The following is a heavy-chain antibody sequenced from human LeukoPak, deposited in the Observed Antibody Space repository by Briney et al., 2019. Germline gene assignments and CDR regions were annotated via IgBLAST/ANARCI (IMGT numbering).Heavy chain of an antibody. CDR1: GFTFDDYG. Sequence: PGGSLRLSCAASGFTFDDYGMSWVRQAPGKGLEWVSGINLSSSSRGYADSAKGRFTISRDSAKKFLYLQMNTLRVEDTALYYCARVDRSADYSLDYWGQGSLVTVSS. CDR2: INLSSSSR. CDR3: ARVDRSADYSLDY. V-gene: IGHV3-20*04. J-gene: IGHJ4*02. D-gene: IGHD3-22*01.